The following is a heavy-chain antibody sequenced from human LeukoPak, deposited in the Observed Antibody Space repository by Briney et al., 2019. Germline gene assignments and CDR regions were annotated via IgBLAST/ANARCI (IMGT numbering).Heavy chain of an antibody. Sequence: PSETLSLTCTVSGGSSSSSSYYWGWIRQPPGKGLEWIGSIYYSGSTYYNPSLKSRVTISVDKSKNLFSLKLSSVTAADTAIYYCGRLHGSDMDVWGKGTTVIVSS. CDR3: GRLHGSDMDV. CDR2: IYYSGST. D-gene: IGHD3-10*01. J-gene: IGHJ6*03. V-gene: IGHV4-39*07. CDR1: GGSSSSSSYY.